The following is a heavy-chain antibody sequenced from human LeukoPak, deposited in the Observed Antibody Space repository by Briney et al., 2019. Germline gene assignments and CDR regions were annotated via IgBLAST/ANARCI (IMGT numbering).Heavy chain of an antibody. Sequence: SETLSLTCTVSGGSISSYYWSWIRQPPGKGLEWIGYIYYSGSTNYNPSLKSRVTISVDTSKNQFSLKLSSVTAADTAMYYCQSRFLEWLLDYWGQGTLVTVSS. CDR2: IYYSGST. CDR1: GGSISSYY. J-gene: IGHJ4*02. V-gene: IGHV4-59*01. D-gene: IGHD3-3*01. CDR3: QSRFLEWLLDY.